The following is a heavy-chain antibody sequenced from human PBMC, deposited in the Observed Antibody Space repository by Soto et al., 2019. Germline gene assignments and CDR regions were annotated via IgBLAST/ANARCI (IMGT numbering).Heavy chain of an antibody. CDR3: ARHPGIAAAGDGYYYYGMDV. V-gene: IGHV1-8*01. CDR2: MNPNSGNT. CDR1: GYTFTSYD. J-gene: IGHJ6*02. D-gene: IGHD6-13*01. Sequence: QVQLVQSGAEVKKPGASVKVSCKASGYTFTSYDINWVRQATGQGLEWMGWMNPNSGNTGYAQKFQGRVTMTRNTSISTAYRELSSLRSEDTAVYYCARHPGIAAAGDGYYYYGMDVWGQGTTVTVSS.